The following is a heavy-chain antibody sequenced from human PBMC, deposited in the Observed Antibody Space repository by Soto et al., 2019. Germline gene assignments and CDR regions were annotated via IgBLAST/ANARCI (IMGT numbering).Heavy chain of an antibody. CDR3: AKTRYDFWSGSDY. V-gene: IGHV3-23*01. Sequence: PGGSLRLSCAASGFTFSYYAMTWVRQAPGKGLEWVSGISGSGDSTYYADAVKGRSTISRDNSKNTLYLQMNSLRAEDTAVYYCAKTRYDFWSGSDYWGQGTLVTVSS. CDR1: GFTFSYYA. J-gene: IGHJ4*02. CDR2: ISGSGDST. D-gene: IGHD3-3*01.